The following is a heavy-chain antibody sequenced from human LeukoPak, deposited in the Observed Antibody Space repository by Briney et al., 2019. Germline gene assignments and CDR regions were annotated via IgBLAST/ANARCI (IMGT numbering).Heavy chain of an antibody. V-gene: IGHV1-69*05. CDR2: IIPIFGTA. Sequence: ASVKVSCKASGGTFSSYAISWVRQAPGQGLEWMGGIIPIFGTANYAQKFQGRVTITTDESTSTAYMELSSLRSEDTAVYYCARITWYSSSSRAFDIWGQGTMVTVSS. CDR1: GGTFSSYA. J-gene: IGHJ3*02. CDR3: ARITWYSSSSRAFDI. D-gene: IGHD6-6*01.